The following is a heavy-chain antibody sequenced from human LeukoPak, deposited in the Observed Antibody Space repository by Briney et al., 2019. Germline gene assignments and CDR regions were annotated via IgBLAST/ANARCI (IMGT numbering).Heavy chain of an antibody. CDR3: ARYRDSSGYYYDFDY. Sequence: PGGSLRLSCAASGFTFSSYSMNWVRQAPGKGLEWVSSISSSSSYIYYADSVKGRFTISRDNAKNSLYLQMNSLRAEDTAVYYCARYRDSSGYYYDFDYWGQGTLVTVSS. V-gene: IGHV3-21*01. CDR2: ISSSSSYI. CDR1: GFTFSSYS. J-gene: IGHJ4*02. D-gene: IGHD3-22*01.